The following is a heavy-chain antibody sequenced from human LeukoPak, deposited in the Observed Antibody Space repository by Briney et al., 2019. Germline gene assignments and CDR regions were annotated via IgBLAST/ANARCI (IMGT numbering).Heavy chain of an antibody. J-gene: IGHJ6*03. Sequence: GASVKVSCKASGYTFTGYYMHWVRLAPGQGLEWMGWINPNSGGTNYAQKFQGRVTMTRDTSISTAYMELSRLRSDDTAVYYCARDMGNEELYYYYYYMDVWGKGTTVTVSS. D-gene: IGHD1-1*01. CDR3: ARDMGNEELYYYYYYMDV. V-gene: IGHV1-2*02. CDR2: INPNSGGT. CDR1: GYTFTGYY.